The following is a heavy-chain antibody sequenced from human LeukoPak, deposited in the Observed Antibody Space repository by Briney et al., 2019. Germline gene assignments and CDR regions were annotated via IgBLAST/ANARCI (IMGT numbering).Heavy chain of an antibody. J-gene: IGHJ3*02. D-gene: IGHD3-16*01. Sequence: GGSLRLSCAASGFTFSSSWMTWVRQAPGKGLEWVASINGDGGEIHYVDSVKGRFTISRDNAKNSLYLQMNSLRAEDTAVFYCAKDRDDYVWGSYLGAFDIWGQGTMVTVSS. CDR2: INGDGGEI. CDR3: AKDRDDYVWGSYLGAFDI. V-gene: IGHV3-7*03. CDR1: GFTFSSSW.